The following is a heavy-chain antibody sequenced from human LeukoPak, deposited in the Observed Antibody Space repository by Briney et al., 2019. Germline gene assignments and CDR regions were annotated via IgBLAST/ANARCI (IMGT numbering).Heavy chain of an antibody. CDR1: GGSISSGGYS. CDR2: IYHSGST. Sequence: SETLSLTCAVSGGSISSGGYSWSWIRQPPGKGLEWIGYIYHSGSTYYNPSLKSRVTISVDRSKNQFSLKLSSVTAADTAVYYCARSPGGGSSGYYYRTTYSDYWGQGTLVTVSS. CDR3: ARSPGGGSSGYYYRTTYSDY. D-gene: IGHD3-22*01. V-gene: IGHV4-30-2*01. J-gene: IGHJ4*02.